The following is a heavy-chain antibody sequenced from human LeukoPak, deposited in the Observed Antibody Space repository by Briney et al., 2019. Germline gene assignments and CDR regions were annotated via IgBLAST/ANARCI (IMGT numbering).Heavy chain of an antibody. Sequence: GGSLRLSCAASGFTFTNYAMTWVRQAPGKGLEWVSSISASGVMTYYADSVKGRFTVSRDNSKNSLYLQMSSLTAADTAVYYCAKDRLIGTYYPFDHWGQGTLVTVSS. CDR2: ISASGVMT. V-gene: IGHV3-23*01. CDR1: GFTFTNYA. CDR3: AKDRLIGTYYPFDH. D-gene: IGHD1-26*01. J-gene: IGHJ4*02.